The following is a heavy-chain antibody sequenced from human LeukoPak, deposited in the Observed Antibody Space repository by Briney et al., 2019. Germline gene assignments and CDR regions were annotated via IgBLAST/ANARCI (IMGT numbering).Heavy chain of an antibody. CDR2: IYYSGST. D-gene: IGHD3-10*01. CDR1: GGXISSSSYC. CDR3: ARRSAKYYYGSGSYFDY. V-gene: IGHV4-39*01. Sequence: SETLSLTCTVSGGXISSSSYCWGWIRQPPGKGLEWIGSIYYSGSTYYNPSLKSRVTISVDTSKNQFSLKLSSVTAADTAVYYCARRSAKYYYGSGSYFDYWGQGTLVTVSS. J-gene: IGHJ4*02.